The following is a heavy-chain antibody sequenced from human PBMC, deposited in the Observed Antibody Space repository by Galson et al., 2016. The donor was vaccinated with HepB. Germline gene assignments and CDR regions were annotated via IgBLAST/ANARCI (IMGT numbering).Heavy chain of an antibody. J-gene: IGHJ4*02. Sequence: SVKVSCKASGGAFSSYAISWVRQAPGQGLEWMGGIIPIFGIPKYAQKFQGRVTITADESTSTAYMELSSLRSEDTAVYYCARVGGYYGSEVEYWGQGTLVTVSS. D-gene: IGHD3-10*01. V-gene: IGHV1-69*13. CDR3: ARVGGYYGSEVEY. CDR2: IIPIFGIP. CDR1: GGAFSSYA.